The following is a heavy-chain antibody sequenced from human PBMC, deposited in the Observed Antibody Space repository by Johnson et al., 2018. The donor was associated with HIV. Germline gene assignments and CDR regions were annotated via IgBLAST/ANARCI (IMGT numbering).Heavy chain of an antibody. D-gene: IGHD6-19*01. CDR2: ITYDGRNK. CDR3: VRDQGSGWPTNAFDI. CDR1: GFTFSSYG. J-gene: IGHJ3*02. Sequence: QVQLVESGGGSVKSGGSLRVSCAASGFTFSSYGMHWVRQAPGKGLDWVAVITYDGRNKYYTDSVKGRFIISRDNSKNMTNLQMNGLSDEDTADYYCVRDQGSGWPTNAFDIWGRGTRVTVSS. V-gene: IGHV3-33*08.